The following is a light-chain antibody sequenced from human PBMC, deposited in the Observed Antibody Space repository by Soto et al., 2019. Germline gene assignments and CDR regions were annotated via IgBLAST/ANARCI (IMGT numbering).Light chain of an antibody. CDR2: KAS. Sequence: IHMTQSPSTLSGSVGDRVTITCRASQTIRSWLAWYQQKPGKAPKLLIYKASTLKSGVPSRFSGSGSGTEFTLTISSLQPDDFATYYCQHYNSYSEAFGQGTKVDI. CDR1: QTIRSW. V-gene: IGKV1-5*03. CDR3: QHYNSYSEA. J-gene: IGKJ1*01.